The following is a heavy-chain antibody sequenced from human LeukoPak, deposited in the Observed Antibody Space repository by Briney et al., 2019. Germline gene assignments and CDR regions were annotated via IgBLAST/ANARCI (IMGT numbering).Heavy chain of an antibody. Sequence: SVKVSCKAPGCTFSSYSISWVRQAPGQGLEWMGGIIPIFGTANYVQKFQGRVTITTDESTSTAYMELSSLRAEDTAVYYCARGGKADQLELRGDAFDIWGQGTMVTVSS. CDR1: GCTFSSYS. V-gene: IGHV1-69*05. CDR3: ARGGKADQLELRGDAFDI. D-gene: IGHD1-1*01. J-gene: IGHJ3*02. CDR2: IIPIFGTA.